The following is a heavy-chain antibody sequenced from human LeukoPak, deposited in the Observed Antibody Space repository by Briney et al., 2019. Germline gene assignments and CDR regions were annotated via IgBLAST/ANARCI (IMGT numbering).Heavy chain of an antibody. D-gene: IGHD7-27*01. CDR2: IYYSGST. CDR3: ARSHGDLTFDY. Sequence: KPSETLSLTCTVSGGSISSYYWSWIRRPPGKGLEWIGYIYYSGSTNYNPSLKSRVTISVDTSKNQFSLKLSSVTAADTAVYYCARSHGDLTFDYWGQGTLVTVS. J-gene: IGHJ4*02. V-gene: IGHV4-59*08. CDR1: GGSISSYY.